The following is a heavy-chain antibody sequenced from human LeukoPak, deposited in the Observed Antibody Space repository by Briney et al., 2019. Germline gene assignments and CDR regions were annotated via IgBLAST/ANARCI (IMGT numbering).Heavy chain of an antibody. V-gene: IGHV3-53*01. CDR3: ARRAGAYTHPYDY. J-gene: IGHJ4*02. D-gene: IGHD3-16*01. CDR1: GFTVSRNY. CDR2: IYSAGNI. Sequence: PGGSLRLSCTVSGFTVSRNYMNWLRQAPGKGLEWVSFIYSAGNIHYSDSVKGRFTISIDNSKNTLYLQMNSLRAEDTAVYYCARRAGAYTHPYDYWGQGTLVTVSS.